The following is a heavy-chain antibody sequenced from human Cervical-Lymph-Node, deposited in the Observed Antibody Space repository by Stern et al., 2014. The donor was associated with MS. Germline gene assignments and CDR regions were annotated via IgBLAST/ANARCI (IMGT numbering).Heavy chain of an antibody. CDR1: GGVSRSYE. CDR3: ASIVGATGYFHA. Sequence: MPLVESGAEVKRPGSSVKVSCKASGGVSRSYEIGWVRQGPGQGLEWMGAVSPTIGPVISAQRFQGRATFNAADSTGTAYMELSSLRSEDTAVYYCASIVGATGYFHAWGQGTMVIVSS. D-gene: IGHD1-26*01. J-gene: IGHJ4*02. V-gene: IGHV1-69*01. CDR2: VSPTIGPV.